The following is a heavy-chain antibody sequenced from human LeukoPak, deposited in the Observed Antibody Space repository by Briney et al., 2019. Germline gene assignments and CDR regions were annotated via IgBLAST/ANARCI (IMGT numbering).Heavy chain of an antibody. CDR3: APEVFDY. D-gene: IGHD1-14*01. CDR1: GYTFTSDR. Sequence: PGGALRLSFAASGYTFTSDRMHWVRQGPGKGLVWVSRINSDGSSTSYADSVKGRFTISRDNAKNTLYLQMNSLRAEDTAVYYCAPEVFDYWGQGTLVTVSS. CDR2: INSDGSST. J-gene: IGHJ4*02. V-gene: IGHV3-74*01.